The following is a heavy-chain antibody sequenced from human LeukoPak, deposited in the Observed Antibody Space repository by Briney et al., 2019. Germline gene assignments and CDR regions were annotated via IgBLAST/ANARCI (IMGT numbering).Heavy chain of an antibody. Sequence: GGSLRLSCAASGFTFDDYAMHWVRHAPGKGLEWVSGISWNSGSIGYADSVKGRFTISRDNAKNSLYLQMNSLRAEDTALYYCAKDSEYSSSEVSWFDPWGQGTLVTVSS. CDR2: ISWNSGSI. CDR3: AKDSEYSSSEVSWFDP. D-gene: IGHD6-6*01. CDR1: GFTFDDYA. V-gene: IGHV3-9*01. J-gene: IGHJ5*02.